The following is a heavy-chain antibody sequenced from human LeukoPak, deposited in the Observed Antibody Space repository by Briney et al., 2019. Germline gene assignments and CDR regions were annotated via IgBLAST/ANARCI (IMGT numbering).Heavy chain of an antibody. Sequence: PSETLSLTCTVSGESIGNYYWSCVRRPPEKGLQWIAWIHDSGRTQYNPSLKGRVTMSLDTSKNQFSLKMNSVTAADTAVYYCARHHNGGTYHLDYWGQGTLVTVSS. J-gene: IGHJ4*02. CDR1: GESIGNYY. D-gene: IGHD1-26*01. V-gene: IGHV4-59*08. CDR2: IHDSGRT. CDR3: ARHHNGGTYHLDY.